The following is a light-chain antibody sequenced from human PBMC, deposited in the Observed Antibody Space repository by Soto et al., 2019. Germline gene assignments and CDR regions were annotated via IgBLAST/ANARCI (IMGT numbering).Light chain of an antibody. J-gene: IGKJ3*01. CDR1: QSIGTY. Sequence: DIQMTQSPSTLSASVGDRVTITCRASQSIGTYLAWYQQKPGKAPKFLIFESSNLQSGVPSRFSGSGSRRDFTLTISSLQREDFATYFCQQTSTAPFTFGPGTKVDFK. CDR3: QQTSTAPFT. CDR2: ESS. V-gene: IGKV1-39*01.